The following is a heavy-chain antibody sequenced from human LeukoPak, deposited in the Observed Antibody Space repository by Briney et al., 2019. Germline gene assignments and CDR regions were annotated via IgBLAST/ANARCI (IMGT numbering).Heavy chain of an antibody. D-gene: IGHD3-9*01. CDR2: ISGSGGST. CDR3: AKDGLLRYFDWLLSGWFDP. V-gene: IGHV3-23*01. J-gene: IGHJ5*02. Sequence: GGSLRLSCAASGFTFSSYGMSWVRQAPGKGLEWVSAISGSGGSTYYADSVKGRFTISRDNSKNTLYLQMNSLRAEDTAVYYCAKDGLLRYFDWLLSGWFDPWGQGTLVTVSS. CDR1: GFTFSSYG.